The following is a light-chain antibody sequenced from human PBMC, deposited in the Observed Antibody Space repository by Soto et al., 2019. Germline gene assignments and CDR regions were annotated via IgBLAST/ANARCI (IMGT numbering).Light chain of an antibody. CDR1: LTIRDS. V-gene: IGKV1-39*01. J-gene: IGKJ1*01. CDR2: GAS. Sequence: DIQMTQSPSSLSASVGDRFTITCRASLTIRDSLSWFQQKAGKPPTLLIYGASALQSGVPARFSGTGSGTDFTLTISNMQREDFATYYCLQTYNRPRTFGQGTKVEFK. CDR3: LQTYNRPRT.